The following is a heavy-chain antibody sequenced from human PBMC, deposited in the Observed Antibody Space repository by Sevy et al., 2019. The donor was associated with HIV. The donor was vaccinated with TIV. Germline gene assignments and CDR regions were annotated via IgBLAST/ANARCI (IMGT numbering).Heavy chain of an antibody. CDR1: GFTFSSYA. CDR2: ISYDGSNK. V-gene: IGHV3-30-3*01. Sequence: GGSLRLSCAASGFTFSSYAMHWVRQAPGKGLEWVAVISYDGSNKYYADSVKGRFTISRDNSKNRLYLQMNSLRAEDTAVYYCARDRVSSGWRLAPPDWYFDLWGRGTLVTVSS. J-gene: IGHJ2*01. CDR3: ARDRVSSGWRLAPPDWYFDL. D-gene: IGHD6-19*01.